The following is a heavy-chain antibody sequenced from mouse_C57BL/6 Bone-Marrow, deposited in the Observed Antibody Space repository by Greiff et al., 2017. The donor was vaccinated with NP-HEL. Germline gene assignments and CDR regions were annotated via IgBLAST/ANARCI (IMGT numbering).Heavy chain of an antibody. CDR1: GYTFTDHT. V-gene: IGHV1-78*01. J-gene: IGHJ4*01. CDR3: ARQRRPRYYAMDY. CDR2: IYPRDGST. Sequence: QVQLQQSDAELVKPGASVKISCKVSGYTFTDHTIHWMKQRPEQGLEWIGYIYPRDGSTKYNEMFKGKATLTADKSTSTAYMQLNSLTSNESAVYFCARQRRPRYYAMDYWGQGTSVTVSS. D-gene: IGHD3-2*02.